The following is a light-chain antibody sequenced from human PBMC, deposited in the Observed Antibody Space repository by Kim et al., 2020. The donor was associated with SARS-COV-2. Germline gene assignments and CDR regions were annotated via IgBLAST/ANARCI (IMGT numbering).Light chain of an antibody. CDR1: KSDVCAFKN. J-gene: IGLJ2*01. V-gene: IGLV2-14*03. CDR2: DVS. CDR3: SASTRRKTRF. Sequence: QSIPFPCTGTKSDVCAFKNVSWHQPHRAKATPLMFYDVSYRPSRDGTLFSGSKSGNTASLTSPALRAEDEVDYYCSASTRRKTRFFGGGTRLTVL.